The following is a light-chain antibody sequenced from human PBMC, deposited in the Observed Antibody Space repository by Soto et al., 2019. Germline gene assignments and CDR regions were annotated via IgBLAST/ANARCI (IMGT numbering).Light chain of an antibody. CDR3: CSYAGTYTLYV. J-gene: IGLJ1*01. CDR1: SNDVGVYNY. V-gene: IGLV2-11*01. CDR2: DVN. Sequence: QSVLTQPRSVSGSPGQSVTISCTGTSNDVGVYNYVSWYQQHPGEAPKLMVYDVNRRPSGAPDRFSGSKSGNTASLTISGLQADDEADYYCCSYAGTYTLYVFGTGTKVTV.